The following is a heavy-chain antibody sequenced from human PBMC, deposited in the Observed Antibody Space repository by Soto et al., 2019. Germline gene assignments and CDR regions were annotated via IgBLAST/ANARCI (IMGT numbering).Heavy chain of an antibody. CDR1: GGTFSSYT. Sequence: QVQLVQSGAEVKKPGSSVKVSCKASGGTFSSYTISWVRQAPGQGLEWMGRIIPTLGIANYAQKFQGRVTITAGKSTSTAYMELSSRRSEDTPVYYCARDYCTYGVCSRYFDYWGQGTLVTVCS. CDR3: ARDYCTYGVCSRYFDY. CDR2: IIPTLGIA. V-gene: IGHV1-69*08. D-gene: IGHD2-8*01. J-gene: IGHJ4*02.